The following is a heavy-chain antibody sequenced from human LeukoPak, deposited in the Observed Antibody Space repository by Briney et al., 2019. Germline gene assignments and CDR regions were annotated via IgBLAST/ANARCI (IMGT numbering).Heavy chain of an antibody. D-gene: IGHD3-10*01. CDR1: GGSISGYY. Sequence: SETLSLTCTVSGGSISGYYWTWIRQPPGKGLEWIGYIYYSGSTNYNPSLKSRVTISVDTSKNQFSLKLSSVTAADTAVYYCARARGYYGSGSYSPKAYYYYMDVWGKGTTVTISS. CDR2: IYYSGST. V-gene: IGHV4-59*01. CDR3: ARARGYYGSGSYSPKAYYYYMDV. J-gene: IGHJ6*03.